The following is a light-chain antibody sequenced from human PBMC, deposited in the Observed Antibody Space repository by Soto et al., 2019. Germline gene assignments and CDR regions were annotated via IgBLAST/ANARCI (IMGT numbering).Light chain of an antibody. CDR1: LPISNY. CDR3: QKYNSAPLT. Sequence: DIQMTQSPSSLSASVGDRVTITCRASLPISNYLAWYQQKPGKIQNLLSYAASTLRAGIPSRVSGSGSGTDFTINSSSLQPEDVVAYYCQKYNSAPLTFGGGTKVEIK. J-gene: IGKJ4*01. V-gene: IGKV1-27*01. CDR2: AAS.